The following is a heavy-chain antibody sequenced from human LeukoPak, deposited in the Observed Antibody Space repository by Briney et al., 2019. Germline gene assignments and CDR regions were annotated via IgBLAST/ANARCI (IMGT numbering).Heavy chain of an antibody. CDR3: AKDNGITGTDDAFDI. CDR1: GFTVSSNY. D-gene: IGHD1-20*01. CDR2: IYSGGST. Sequence: GGSLRLSCAASGFTVSSNYMSWVRQAPGKGLEWVSVIYSGGSTYYADSVKGRFTISRDNSKNTLYLQMNSLRAEDTAVYYCAKDNGITGTDDAFDIWGQGTMVTVSS. J-gene: IGHJ3*02. V-gene: IGHV3-53*01.